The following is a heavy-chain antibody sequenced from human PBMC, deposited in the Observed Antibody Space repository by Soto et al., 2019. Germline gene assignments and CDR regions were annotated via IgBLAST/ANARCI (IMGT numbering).Heavy chain of an antibody. J-gene: IGHJ4*02. Sequence: GESLKISCKVSGYSFTTYWIGRVRQMPGKGLEWMGIIHPSDSDTRYSPSFQGQVTISADKSISTAFLQWNSLKASDTAMYYCAKWGITQYYFDYWGQGTLVTVSS. CDR1: GYSFTTYW. CDR3: AKWGITQYYFDY. D-gene: IGHD3-16*01. CDR2: IHPSDSDT. V-gene: IGHV5-51*01.